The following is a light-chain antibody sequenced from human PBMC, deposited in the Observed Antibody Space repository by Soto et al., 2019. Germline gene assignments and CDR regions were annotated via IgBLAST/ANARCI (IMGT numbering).Light chain of an antibody. CDR3: LQDYNLPRT. CDR2: AAS. J-gene: IGKJ1*01. Sequence: IQMTQSPLSLSASVGDRVIITCRASRDIGNDLGWYQQKPGKAPKLLIFAASTLPSGVPSRFSGSGSGTVFTLTISSLHPEDFATYFCLQDYNLPRTFGQGT. V-gene: IGKV1-6*01. CDR1: RDIGND.